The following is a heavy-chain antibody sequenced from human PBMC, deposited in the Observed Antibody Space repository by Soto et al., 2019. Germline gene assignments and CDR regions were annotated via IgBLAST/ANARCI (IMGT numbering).Heavy chain of an antibody. Sequence: SETLSLPGRVSGGSVSSGSYYWSWIRQRPGKGLEWIGYIYYSGSPNYNPSLKSRVTISVDTSKNQFSLKLSSVTAADTAVYYCARGPGLVTNYYYYGMDVWGQGTTVTVSS. CDR2: IYYSGSP. V-gene: IGHV4-61*01. CDR1: GGSVSSGSYY. J-gene: IGHJ6*02. CDR3: ARGPGLVTNYYYYGMDV. D-gene: IGHD3-16*01.